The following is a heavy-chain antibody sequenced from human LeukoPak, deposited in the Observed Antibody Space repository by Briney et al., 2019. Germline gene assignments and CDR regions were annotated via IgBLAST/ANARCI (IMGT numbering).Heavy chain of an antibody. J-gene: IGHJ4*02. D-gene: IGHD3-9*01. CDR2: ISSSGGRT. V-gene: IGHV3-23*01. Sequence: AGSLRLSCAASGFTFSSYGMSWVRQAPGKGLEWVSAISSSGGRTDNADSVKGRFTISRDNSKNTLYLQMNSLRAEDTAVYYCAKVAYYEILKSWFDYWGQGTLVTVSS. CDR1: GFTFSSYG. CDR3: AKVAYYEILKSWFDY.